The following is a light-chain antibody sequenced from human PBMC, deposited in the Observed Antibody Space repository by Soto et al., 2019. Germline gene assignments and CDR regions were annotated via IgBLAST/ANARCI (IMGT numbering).Light chain of an antibody. CDR2: EVT. CDR3: CSFARSGTFI. V-gene: IGLV2-23*02. CDR1: SSDVGTYNL. J-gene: IGLJ2*01. Sequence: QSVLTQPASVSGSPGQSITISCTGTSSDVGTYNLVSWYQHHPGKAPKLILYEVTKRPSGVSSRFSGSKFGNTASLTLSGLQPEDEADYYCCSFARSGTFIFGGGTKLTVL.